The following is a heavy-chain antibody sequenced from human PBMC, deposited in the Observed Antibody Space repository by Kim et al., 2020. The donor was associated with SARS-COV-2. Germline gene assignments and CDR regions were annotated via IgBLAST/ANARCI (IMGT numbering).Heavy chain of an antibody. J-gene: IGHJ6*02. Sequence: GGSLRLSCAASGSTFSSYWMHWGRQAPGKGLVWVSRNNSDGSSTSYADSVKGRFTISRDNAKNTLYLQMNSLRAEDTAVYYCASGDCSSTSGYRRYYYYYGMDIWGHGATVTVSS. V-gene: IGHV3-74*01. CDR1: GSTFSSYW. D-gene: IGHD2-2*02. CDR2: NNSDGSST. CDR3: ASGDCSSTSGYRRYYYYYGMDI.